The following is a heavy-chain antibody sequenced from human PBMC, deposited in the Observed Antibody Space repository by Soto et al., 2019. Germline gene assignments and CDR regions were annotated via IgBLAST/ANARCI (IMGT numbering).Heavy chain of an antibody. CDR2: IYYSGST. CDR1: GGSISSSSYY. V-gene: IGHV4-39*01. D-gene: IGHD1-26*01. CDR3: ARPPGGVGWFDP. Sequence: SLTCTVSGGSISSSSYYWGWIRQPPGKGLEWIGSIYYSGSTYYNPSLKSRVTISVDTSKNQFSLKLSSVTAADTAVYYCARPPGGVGWFDPWGQGTLVTVSS. J-gene: IGHJ5*02.